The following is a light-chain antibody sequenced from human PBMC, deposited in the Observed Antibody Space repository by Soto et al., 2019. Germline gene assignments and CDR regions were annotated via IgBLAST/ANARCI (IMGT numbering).Light chain of an antibody. V-gene: IGKV1-5*01. CDR3: LQDINYPWT. CDR2: TAS. CDR1: QSISSW. J-gene: IGKJ1*01. Sequence: DIQMTQSPSTLSASVVDRVTITFLASQSISSWLAWYQQKPGKAPKLLIYTASTLQSGVPSRFSGSGSGTEFTLTISSLQPEDFATYYCLQDINYPWTFGQGTKVDIK.